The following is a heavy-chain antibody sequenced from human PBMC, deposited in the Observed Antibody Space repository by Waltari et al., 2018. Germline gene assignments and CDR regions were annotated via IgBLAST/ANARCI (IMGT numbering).Heavy chain of an antibody. D-gene: IGHD6-6*01. J-gene: IGHJ4*02. CDR1: GFTFSSYS. V-gene: IGHV3-21*01. CDR3: ARAREFEYSSSSNFDY. CDR2: ISSSSSYI. Sequence: EVQLVESGGGLVKPGGSLRLSCAASGFTFSSYSMNWVRQAPGKGLEWVSSISSSSSYIYYADSVKGRFTISRDNAKNSLYLQMNSLRAEDTAVYYCARAREFEYSSSSNFDYWGQGTLVTVSS.